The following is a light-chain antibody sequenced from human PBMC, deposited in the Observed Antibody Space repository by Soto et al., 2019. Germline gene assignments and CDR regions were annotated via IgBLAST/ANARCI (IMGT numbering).Light chain of an antibody. J-gene: IGKJ5*01. CDR3: QQYNSYPIT. CDR1: QSISTF. Sequence: DIQMTQSPSTLSASAGDTVTITCRASQSISTFLAWYQQKPGKAPKLLIFDASSLKSGVPSRFSGSGSGTDFTLAISSLQPEDSATYYCQQYNSYPITFGQGTRLEIK. CDR2: DAS. V-gene: IGKV1-5*01.